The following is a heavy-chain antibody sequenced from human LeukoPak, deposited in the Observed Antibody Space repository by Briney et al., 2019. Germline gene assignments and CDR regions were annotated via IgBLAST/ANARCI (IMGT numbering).Heavy chain of an antibody. J-gene: IGHJ4*02. CDR1: GYTFSSYN. V-gene: IGHV1-46*01. CDR3: AREESGATYYFDN. D-gene: IGHD1-26*01. Sequence: GASVKVSCKASGYTFSSYNHHWVRQAPGQGLEWMGIIFQSGDVTMYAQRFQGRVTVTRDTSTSTVYMELSSLTSEDTAVYCCAREESGATYYFDNWGQGTLVTVSS. CDR2: IFQSGDVT.